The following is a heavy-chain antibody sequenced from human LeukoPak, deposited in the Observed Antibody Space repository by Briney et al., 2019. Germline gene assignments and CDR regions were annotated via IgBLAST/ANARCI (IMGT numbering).Heavy chain of an antibody. Sequence: PGGSLRLSCAASGFTFSSYAMSWVRQAPGKGLEWVSAISGSGGSTYYADSVKGRFTISRDNSKNTLYLQMNSLRAEDTAAYYCAGSRRVGGVIVPFDYWGQGTLVTVSS. J-gene: IGHJ4*02. CDR3: AGSRRVGGVIVPFDY. V-gene: IGHV3-23*01. D-gene: IGHD3-16*02. CDR1: GFTFSSYA. CDR2: ISGSGGST.